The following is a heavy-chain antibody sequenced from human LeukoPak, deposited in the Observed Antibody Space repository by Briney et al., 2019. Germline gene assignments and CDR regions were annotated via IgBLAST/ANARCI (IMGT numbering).Heavy chain of an antibody. CDR3: AKDLSHSY. V-gene: IGHV3-30*04. CDR1: GFTFSSYA. CDR2: ISYDGSNK. Sequence: GGSLRLSCAASGFTFSSYAMHWVRQAPGKGLEWVAVISYDGSNKYYADSVKGRFTISRDNSKNTLYLQMNSLRAEDTAVYYCAKDLSHSYWGQGTLVTVSS. J-gene: IGHJ4*02. D-gene: IGHD2/OR15-2a*01.